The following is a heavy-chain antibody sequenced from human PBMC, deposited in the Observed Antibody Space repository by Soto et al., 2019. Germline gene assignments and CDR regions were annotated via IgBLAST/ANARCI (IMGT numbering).Heavy chain of an antibody. CDR1: GGSISSYY. V-gene: IGHV4-59*08. J-gene: IGHJ4*02. Sequence: SETLSLTCTVSGGSISSYYWSWIRQPPGKGLEWIGYIYYSGSTNYNPSLKSRVTISVDTSKNQFSLKLSSVTAADTAVYYCARKKYHGSGPWAWWGRGTLVTVSS. CDR2: IYYSGST. CDR3: ARKKYHGSGPWAW. D-gene: IGHD3-3*01.